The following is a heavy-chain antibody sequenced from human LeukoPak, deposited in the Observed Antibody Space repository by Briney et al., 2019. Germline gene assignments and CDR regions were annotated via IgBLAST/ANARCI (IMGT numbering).Heavy chain of an antibody. V-gene: IGHV3-23*01. Sequence: GGSLRLSCAASGFTFSSYAMSWVRQAPGKGLEWVSAISGSGGSTYYADSVKGRFTISRDNSKNTLYLQMNSLRAEDTAVYYCAKEIADGVYGRYYFDYWGQGTLVTVSS. D-gene: IGHD5/OR15-5a*01. CDR1: GFTFSSYA. CDR2: ISGSGGST. J-gene: IGHJ4*02. CDR3: AKEIADGVYGRYYFDY.